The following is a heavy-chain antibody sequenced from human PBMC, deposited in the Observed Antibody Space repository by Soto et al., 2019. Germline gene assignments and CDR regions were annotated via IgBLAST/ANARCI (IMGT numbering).Heavy chain of an antibody. V-gene: IGHV3-48*02. CDR3: ARLPKGSLVTA. CDR1: GFRFSDHS. Sequence: LVESGGGLVSPGGSLRLSCVASGFRFSDHSMNWVRQAPGKGLQWISYISSNSDKTYYADSVKGRFTVSRDNAKNALFLQMNSLRDDDTATYYFARLPKGSLVTAWGQGARVTVSS. D-gene: IGHD2-21*02. J-gene: IGHJ4*02. CDR2: ISSNSDKT.